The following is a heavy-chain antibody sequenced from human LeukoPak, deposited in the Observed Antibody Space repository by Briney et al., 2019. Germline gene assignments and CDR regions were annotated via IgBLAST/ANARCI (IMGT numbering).Heavy chain of an antibody. V-gene: IGHV4-59*08. D-gene: IGHD6-19*01. CDR1: GGAISRYN. J-gene: IGHJ2*01. CDR3: AGHCSDGTFGL. CDR2: IDYSGST. Sequence: PSETLCPTCAVSGGAISRYNRGWSRQPPGKGREWIGYIDYSGSTNYNPSLKSQFTISVDTSKNQFSLKLSSVTAADTGVYYSAGHCSDGTFGLWGRGTLVTVSS.